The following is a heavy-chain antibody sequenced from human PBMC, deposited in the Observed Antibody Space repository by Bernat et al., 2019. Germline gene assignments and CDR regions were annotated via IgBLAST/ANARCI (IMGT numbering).Heavy chain of an antibody. Sequence: EVQLVESGGGLVQPGGSLTLSCAASGFTFRSSWMRWIRQAPGKGLEWVANIKQDGTEIYYVDAVKGRFTISRDNAKNSLYLQMNSLRAEDTAVYYCAKDTDYWGQGTLVTVSS. CDR1: GFTFRSSW. CDR3: AKDTDY. CDR2: IKQDGTEI. J-gene: IGHJ4*02. V-gene: IGHV3-7*03.